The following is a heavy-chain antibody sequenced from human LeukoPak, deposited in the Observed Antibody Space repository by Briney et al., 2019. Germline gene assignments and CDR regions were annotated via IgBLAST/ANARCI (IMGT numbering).Heavy chain of an antibody. CDR2: IYPGDSDT. Sequence: GESLKISCKGSEYSFSSYWIGWVREMPGKGLEWMGIIYPGDSDTTYSPSFQGQVTISADKSISTAYLQWSSLKASDTAIYYCARHRAAGGATIDYWGQGTLVTVSS. J-gene: IGHJ4*02. D-gene: IGHD1-26*01. CDR3: ARHRAAGGATIDY. CDR1: EYSFSSYW. V-gene: IGHV5-51*01.